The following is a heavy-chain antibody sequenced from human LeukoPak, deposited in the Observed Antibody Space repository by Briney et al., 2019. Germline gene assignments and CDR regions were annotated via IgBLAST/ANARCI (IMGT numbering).Heavy chain of an antibody. CDR2: IKQDGSEK. V-gene: IGHV3-7*01. CDR3: AREGGVVVAGTFDY. D-gene: IGHD6-19*01. CDR1: GFTFSSYW. J-gene: IGHJ4*02. Sequence: PGGSLRLPCAASGFTFSSYWMSWVRQAPGKGLEWVANIKQDGSEKYYVDSVKGRFTISRDNAKNSLYLQMNSLRAEDTAVYYCAREGGVVVAGTFDYWGQGTLVTVSS.